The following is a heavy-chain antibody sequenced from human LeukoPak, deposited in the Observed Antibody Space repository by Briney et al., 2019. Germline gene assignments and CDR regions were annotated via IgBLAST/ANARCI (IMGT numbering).Heavy chain of an antibody. CDR3: AREPDTAMVREPFDY. CDR1: GFTFSSYS. CDR2: IRSSSSYI. D-gene: IGHD5-18*01. J-gene: IGHJ4*02. Sequence: GGSLRLSCAASGFTFSSYSMNWARQAPGKGLEWVSSIRSSSSYIYYADSVKGRFTISRDNAKNSLYLQMNSLRAEDTAVYYCAREPDTAMVREPFDYWGQGALVTVSS. V-gene: IGHV3-21*01.